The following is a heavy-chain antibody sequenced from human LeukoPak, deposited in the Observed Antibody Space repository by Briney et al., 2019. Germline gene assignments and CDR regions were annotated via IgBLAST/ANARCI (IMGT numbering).Heavy chain of an antibody. J-gene: IGHJ3*02. D-gene: IGHD2-2*01. CDR3: ARDQVECSSTSCYPPYDAFDI. V-gene: IGHV4-59*01. Sequence: TPSETLSLTCTVSGVSISSYYWSWIRQPPGKGLEWIGYIYYSGSTNYNPSLKSRVTISVDTSKNQFSLKLSSVTAADTAVYYCARDQVECSSTSCYPPYDAFDIWGQGTMVTVSS. CDR1: GVSISSYY. CDR2: IYYSGST.